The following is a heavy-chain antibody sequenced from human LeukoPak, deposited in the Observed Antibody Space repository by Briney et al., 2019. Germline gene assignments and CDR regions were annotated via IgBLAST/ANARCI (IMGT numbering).Heavy chain of an antibody. D-gene: IGHD3-22*01. CDR1: GGGISSSNW. J-gene: IGHJ4*02. CDR3: ARGTSSGLVIYYFDY. V-gene: IGHV4-4*02. CDR2: IYHSGST. Sequence: SGTLSLTCAVSGGGISSSNWWRWVRQPPGKGLEWIGEIYHSGSTNYNPSLKSRVTISVDTSKNQFSLKLSSVTAADTAVYYCARGTSSGLVIYYFDYWGQGTLVTVSS.